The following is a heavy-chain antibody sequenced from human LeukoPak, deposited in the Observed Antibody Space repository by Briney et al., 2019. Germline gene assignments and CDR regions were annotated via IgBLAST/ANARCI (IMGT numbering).Heavy chain of an antibody. CDR3: ARQLVIAARPLDY. D-gene: IGHD6-6*01. J-gene: IGHJ4*02. CDR2: IWYDGSNK. Sequence: PGGSLRLSCAASGFTFSSYGMHWVRQAPGKGLEWVAVIWYDGSNKYYADSVKGRFTISRDNPKNTLYLQMNSLRAEDTAVYYCARQLVIAARPLDYWGQGTLVTVSS. V-gene: IGHV3-33*01. CDR1: GFTFSSYG.